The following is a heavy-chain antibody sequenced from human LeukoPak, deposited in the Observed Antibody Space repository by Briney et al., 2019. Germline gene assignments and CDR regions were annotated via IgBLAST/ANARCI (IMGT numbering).Heavy chain of an antibody. J-gene: IGHJ6*04. CDR3: ARAGGYCSSTSCSHLDV. Sequence: PGGSLRLSCAASGFTFSSYGMHWVRQAPGKGLEWVAVISYDGSNKYYADSVKGRFTISRDNSKNTLYLQMNSLRAEDTAVYYCARAGGYCSSTSCSHLDVWGKGTTVTVSS. V-gene: IGHV3-30*03. CDR2: ISYDGSNK. CDR1: GFTFSSYG. D-gene: IGHD2-2*01.